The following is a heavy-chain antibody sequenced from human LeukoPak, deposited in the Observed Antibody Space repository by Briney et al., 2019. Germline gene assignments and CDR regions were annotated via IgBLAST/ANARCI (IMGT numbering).Heavy chain of an antibody. CDR2: INHSGGT. J-gene: IGHJ4*01. V-gene: IGHV4-34*01. D-gene: IGHD3-22*01. CDR3: LRRRPRSAYYDSSGYDYHIDY. CDR1: GGSFSGYY. Sequence: PSETLSLTCAVSGGSFSGYYWSWIRQPPGKGLEWIGEINHSGGTNYNPSLKSRVTISVDMSKNHISLKLSSVTAADTALYSWLRRRPRSAYYDSSGYDYHIDYWGQGTLATVYS.